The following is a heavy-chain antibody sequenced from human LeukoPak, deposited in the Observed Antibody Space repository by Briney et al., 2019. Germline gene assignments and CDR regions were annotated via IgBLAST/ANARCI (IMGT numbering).Heavy chain of an antibody. CDR1: GFSFTSYW. CDR2: IYPGDSDT. D-gene: IGHD5-12*01. J-gene: IGHJ6*03. CDR3: LRLPTMDV. Sequence: GVPLQISCQGSGFSFTSYWIGWVRPMPGKGLEWMGIIYPGDSDTRYSPSCQGQVTISADKAISTAYLQWSSLKASDTAREYCLRLPTMDVWGKGTTVTVSS. V-gene: IGHV5-51*01.